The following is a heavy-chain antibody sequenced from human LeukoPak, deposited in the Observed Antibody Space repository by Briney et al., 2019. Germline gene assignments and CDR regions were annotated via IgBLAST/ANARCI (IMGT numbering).Heavy chain of an antibody. Sequence: GGSLRLSCAASGFSFSNYWMTWVRQAPGKGLEWVATIKQDGSEKYYVDSVKGRFTMSRDNAKNSLYLQMNSLRAEDTAVYYCARSGSSGWYECDSWGQGTLVTVSS. CDR2: IKQDGSEK. CDR3: ARSGSSGWYECDS. J-gene: IGHJ5*01. D-gene: IGHD6-19*01. V-gene: IGHV3-7*01. CDR1: GFSFSNYW.